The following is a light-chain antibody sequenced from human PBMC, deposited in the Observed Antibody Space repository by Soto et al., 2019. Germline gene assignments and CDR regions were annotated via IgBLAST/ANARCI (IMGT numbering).Light chain of an antibody. V-gene: IGKV1-39*01. J-gene: IGKJ2*01. CDR1: QTIDNN. Sequence: DIQMTQSPSSLSASVGDRVTITCRASQTIDNNLNWYQQKPGKAPRLLIYVAFSLQSGVPSRFSGSGSGPDVTLTISSLQPDDFATYFCQQSFSIPYTFGQGTILEIK. CDR3: QQSFSIPYT. CDR2: VAF.